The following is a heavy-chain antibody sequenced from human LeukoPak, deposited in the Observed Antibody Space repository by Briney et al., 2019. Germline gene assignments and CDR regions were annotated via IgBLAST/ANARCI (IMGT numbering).Heavy chain of an antibody. Sequence: EASVEVSCKASGYTFTSYGISWVRQAPRQGLEWMGWISAYNGNTNYAQKLQGRVTMTTDTSTSTAYMELRSLRSDDTAVYYCAIVGATSWFDPWGQGTLVTVSS. CDR3: AIVGATSWFDP. V-gene: IGHV1-18*01. CDR2: ISAYNGNT. J-gene: IGHJ5*02. CDR1: GYTFTSYG. D-gene: IGHD1-26*01.